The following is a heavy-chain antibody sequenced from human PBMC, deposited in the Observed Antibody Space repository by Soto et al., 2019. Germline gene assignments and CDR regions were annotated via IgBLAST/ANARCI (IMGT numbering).Heavy chain of an antibody. Sequence: PGGSLRLSCAASGFSFSSYAMSWVRQAPGKGLEWVSSVGVTGGAVTGGATYYADSVKGRFFISRDNSKNTLFLEMNGLRGEDTAIYYCAKNYYFDSWGQGTLVTVSS. J-gene: IGHJ4*02. V-gene: IGHV3-23*01. CDR1: GFSFSSYA. CDR2: VGVTGGAVTGGAT. CDR3: AKNYYFDS.